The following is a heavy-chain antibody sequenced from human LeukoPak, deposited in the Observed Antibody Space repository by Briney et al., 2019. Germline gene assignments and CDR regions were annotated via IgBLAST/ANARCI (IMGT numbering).Heavy chain of an antibody. V-gene: IGHV3-9*01. CDR1: GFTFDDYA. D-gene: IGHD1-14*01. Sequence: PGRSLRLSCAASGFTFDDYAMHWVRHAPGKGLEWVSGISWNSGSIGYADSVKGRFTISRDNAKNSLYLQMNSLRAEDTALYYCTKDIDSLRTSGFDIWGQGTMVTVSS. CDR2: ISWNSGSI. CDR3: TKDIDSLRTSGFDI. J-gene: IGHJ3*02.